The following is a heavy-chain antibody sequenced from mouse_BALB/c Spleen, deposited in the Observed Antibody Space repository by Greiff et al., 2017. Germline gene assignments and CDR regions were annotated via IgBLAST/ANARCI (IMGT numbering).Heavy chain of an antibody. D-gene: IGHD1-1*01. J-gene: IGHJ4*01. CDR2: ISYSGST. CDR1: GDSITSGY. Sequence: VQLKESGPSLVKPSQTLSLTCSVTGDSITSGYWNWIRKFPGNKLEYMGYISYSGSTYYNPSLKSRISITRDTSKNQYYLQLNSVTTEDTATYYGARDYYGSLYAMDDWGQGTSVTVSS. V-gene: IGHV3-8*02. CDR3: ARDYYGSLYAMDD.